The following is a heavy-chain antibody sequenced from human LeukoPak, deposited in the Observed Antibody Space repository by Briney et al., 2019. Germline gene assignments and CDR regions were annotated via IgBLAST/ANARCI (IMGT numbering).Heavy chain of an antibody. CDR2: IFYSGST. J-gene: IGHJ5*02. CDR3: ARAAPSSSWYRNWFDP. D-gene: IGHD6-13*01. Sequence: SETLSLTCTVSGDSISSNSYYWGWIRQPPGKRLEWIGSIFYSGSTYYNPSLKSRVTLSVDTSKNQVSLRLSSMTAADTAVYYCARAAPSSSWYRNWFDPWGQGTLVTVSS. CDR1: GDSISSNSYY. V-gene: IGHV4-39*07.